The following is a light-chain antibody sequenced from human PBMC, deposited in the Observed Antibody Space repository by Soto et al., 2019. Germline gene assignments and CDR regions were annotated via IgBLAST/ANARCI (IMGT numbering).Light chain of an antibody. CDR1: QSISSD. J-gene: IGKJ1*01. Sequence: EIVMTQSPATLSVSPGKRATLSCRASQSISSDLAWYQQKPGQAPSLLIYGASTRATGIPARFSGSGSGTEFPLPISSLQSEDSAVYYCQQFYRGWTFGQGTKVEIE. CDR2: GAS. CDR3: QQFYRGWT. V-gene: IGKV3-15*01.